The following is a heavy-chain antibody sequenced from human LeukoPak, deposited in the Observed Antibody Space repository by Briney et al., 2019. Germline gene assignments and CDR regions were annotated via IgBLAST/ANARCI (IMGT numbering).Heavy chain of an antibody. V-gene: IGHV3-53*01. Sequence: GGSLRLSCAASGFTVSSNYMSWVRQAPGKGLQWVSVIYSGGSTYSADSVKGRFTISRDNSRNTLYLQMNSLRAEDTAVYYCARNGLDYYDSSGPWGQGTLVTVSS. CDR3: ARNGLDYYDSSGP. D-gene: IGHD3-22*01. J-gene: IGHJ5*02. CDR1: GFTVSSNY. CDR2: IYSGGST.